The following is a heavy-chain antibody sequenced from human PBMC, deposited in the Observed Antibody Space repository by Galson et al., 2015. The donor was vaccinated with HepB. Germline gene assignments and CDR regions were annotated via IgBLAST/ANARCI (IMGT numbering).Heavy chain of an antibody. D-gene: IGHD2-2*01. V-gene: IGHV3-21*06. J-gene: IGHJ4*02. CDR3: ARGLRLRDSNVVVPPAPDY. Sequence: SLRLSCAASGFTFSTYEMNWVRQAPGKGLEWVSFISRGGDDKYYTDSLRGRFTISRDDAKNSLYLQINSLTVEDTAVYYCARGLRLRDSNVVVPPAPDYWGQGTLVTVSS. CDR1: GFTFSTYE. CDR2: ISRGGDDK.